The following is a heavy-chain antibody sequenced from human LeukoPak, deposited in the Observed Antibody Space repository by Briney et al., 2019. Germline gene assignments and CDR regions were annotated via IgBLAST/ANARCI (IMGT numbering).Heavy chain of an antibody. V-gene: IGHV1-69*13. D-gene: IGHD3-16*02. Sequence: SVKVSCKASGYTFTSFDINWVRQAPGQGLEWMGGIIPIFGTANYAQKFQGRVTITADESTSTAYMELSSLRSEDTAVYYCARAVRLGELSLYRAFDYWGQGTLVTVSS. J-gene: IGHJ4*02. CDR3: ARAVRLGELSLYRAFDY. CDR2: IIPIFGTA. CDR1: GYTFTSFD.